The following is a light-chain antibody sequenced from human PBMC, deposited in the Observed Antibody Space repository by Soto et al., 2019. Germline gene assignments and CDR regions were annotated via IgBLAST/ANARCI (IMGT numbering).Light chain of an antibody. V-gene: IGLV2-14*01. CDR3: SSWTSSTTQV. J-gene: IGLJ3*02. Sequence: QSVLTQPASVSGSPGQSITISCTGTSSDVGGYNFVSWYQQHPGKAPKLMIYEVNNRPSGVSNRFSGSKSGNTASLTISRLQAEDEADYYCSSWTSSTTQVLGGGTKLTVL. CDR2: EVN. CDR1: SSDVGGYNF.